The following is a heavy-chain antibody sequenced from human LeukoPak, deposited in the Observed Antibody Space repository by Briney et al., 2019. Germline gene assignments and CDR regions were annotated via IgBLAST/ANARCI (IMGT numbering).Heavy chain of an antibody. CDR3: PYYYDSGGLLSDY. V-gene: IGHV4-34*01. D-gene: IGHD3-22*01. Sequence: PSETLSLTCAVCGGSFSVYYWNWVRQPPGKGLEWIGEINHSGSTNYNPSLKSRVTISVETCKNQLSLQLSSVTAAHTAVYYCPYYYDSGGLLSDYWGQGTLVTVSS. CDR1: GGSFSVYY. CDR2: INHSGST. J-gene: IGHJ4*02.